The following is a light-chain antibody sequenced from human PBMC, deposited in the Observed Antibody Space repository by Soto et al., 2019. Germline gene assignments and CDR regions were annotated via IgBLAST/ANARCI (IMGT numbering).Light chain of an antibody. J-gene: IGKJ2*01. CDR3: QQGHNWPLT. Sequence: EIVMTQSPATLSLSPGERAALSCRASQSINSELAWYQQKPGQPPRLLIYGASTRATGFPARFTGSESCSEFTLTIRGLQSEDFAVYYCQQGHNWPLTFGQGTRLEI. CDR2: GAS. CDR1: QSINSE. V-gene: IGKV3-15*01.